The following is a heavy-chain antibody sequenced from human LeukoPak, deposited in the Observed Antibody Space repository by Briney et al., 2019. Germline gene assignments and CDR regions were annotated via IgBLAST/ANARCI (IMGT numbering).Heavy chain of an antibody. CDR1: GFTFGYYS. Sequence: PGGSLRLSCAASGFTFGYYSMSWVRQAPGKGLEWVSAISGSGGSTYYADSVKGRFTISRDNSKNTLYLQMNSLRAEDTAVYYCAKTQKIVGATRWHYYFDYWGQGTLVTVSS. CDR3: AKTQKIVGATRWHYYFDY. D-gene: IGHD1-26*01. CDR2: ISGSGGST. J-gene: IGHJ4*02. V-gene: IGHV3-23*01.